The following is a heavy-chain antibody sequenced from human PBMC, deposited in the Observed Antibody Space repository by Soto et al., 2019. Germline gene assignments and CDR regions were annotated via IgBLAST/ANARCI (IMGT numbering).Heavy chain of an antibody. CDR2: ISAYNGNT. V-gene: IGHV1-18*01. D-gene: IGHD1-20*01. J-gene: IGHJ6*03. Sequence: ASVKVSCKASGYTFTSYGISWVRQAPGQGLEWMGWISAYNGNTNYAQKLQGRVTMTTDTSTSTAYMELRSLRSDDTAVYYCARDPVTGNHYYYYYMDVWGKGTTVTVSS. CDR3: ARDPVTGNHYYYYYMDV. CDR1: GYTFTSYG.